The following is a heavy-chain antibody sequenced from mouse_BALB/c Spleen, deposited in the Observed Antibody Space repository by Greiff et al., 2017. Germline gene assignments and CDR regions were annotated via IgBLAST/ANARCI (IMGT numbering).Heavy chain of an antibody. Sequence: EVKVVESGGDLVKPGGSLKLSCAASGFTFSSYGMSWVRQTPDKRLEWVATISSGGSYTYYPDSVKGRFTISRDNAKNTLYLQMSSLKSEDTAMYYCARLRPDWYFDVWGAGTTVTVSS. CDR3: ARLRPDWYFDV. CDR2: ISSGGSYT. J-gene: IGHJ1*01. D-gene: IGHD2-12*01. CDR1: GFTFSSYG. V-gene: IGHV5-6*01.